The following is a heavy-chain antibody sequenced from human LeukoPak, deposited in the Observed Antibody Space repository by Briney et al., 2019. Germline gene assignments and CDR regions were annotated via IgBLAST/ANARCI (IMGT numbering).Heavy chain of an antibody. CDR1: GDSINNFY. D-gene: IGHD2-15*01. V-gene: IGHV4-4*07. Sequence: SETLSLTCTVSGDSINNFYWSWIRQPAGKGLEWIGSIYYSGSTYYNPSLKSRVTISVDTSKNQFSLKLSSVTAADTAVYYCARGYCSGGSCYWPYYYYYYMDVWGKGTTVTVSS. CDR2: IYYSGST. CDR3: ARGYCSGGSCYWPYYYYYYMDV. J-gene: IGHJ6*03.